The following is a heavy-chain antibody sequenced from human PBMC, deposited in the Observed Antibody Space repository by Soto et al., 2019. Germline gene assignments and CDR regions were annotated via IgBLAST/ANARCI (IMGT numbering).Heavy chain of an antibody. CDR3: ARGVRGVIINDYYYYMDV. J-gene: IGHJ6*03. V-gene: IGHV1-8*01. CDR2: MNPNSGNT. D-gene: IGHD3-10*01. CDR1: GYTFTSND. Sequence: SVKVSCKASGYTFTSNDIKWPRQATGQGLEWMGWMNPNSGNTGYAQKLQGRVTMTRNTSISTAYMELSSLRSEDTAVYYCARGVRGVIINDYYYYMDVWGKGTTVTVSS.